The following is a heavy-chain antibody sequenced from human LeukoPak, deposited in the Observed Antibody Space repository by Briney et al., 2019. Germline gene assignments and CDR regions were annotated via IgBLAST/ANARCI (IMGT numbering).Heavy chain of an antibody. CDR1: GGSISSYY. J-gene: IGHJ4*02. CDR2: IYYSGST. D-gene: IGHD3-16*02. V-gene: IGHV4-59*01. CDR3: ARHLLGGDYLWGSYRAPFDY. Sequence: PSETLSLTCTVSGGSISSYYWSWIRQPPGKGLEWIGYIYYSGSTNYNPSLKSRVTISVDTSKNQFSLKLSSVTAADTALYYCARHLLGGDYLWGSYRAPFDYWGQGTLVTVSS.